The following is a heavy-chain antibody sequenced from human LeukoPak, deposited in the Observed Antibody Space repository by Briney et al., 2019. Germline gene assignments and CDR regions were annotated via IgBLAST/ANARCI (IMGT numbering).Heavy chain of an antibody. J-gene: IGHJ4*02. CDR2: ISVYNGDT. CDR1: GYIFTNYG. Sequence: ASVKASCKASGYIFTNYGISWVRQAPGQGLEWMGWISVYNGDTKYAQKLQDRVTMTIDTSTSTAYMEVRSLRSDDTAVYFCARVEGPSIFGVIDYWGQGTLVTISS. V-gene: IGHV1-18*01. CDR3: ARVEGPSIFGVIDY. D-gene: IGHD3-3*01.